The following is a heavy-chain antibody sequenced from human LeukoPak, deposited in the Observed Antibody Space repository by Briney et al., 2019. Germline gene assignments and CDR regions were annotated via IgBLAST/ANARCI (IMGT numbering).Heavy chain of an antibody. CDR3: ARDIAYSSGWSYEYFQH. D-gene: IGHD6-19*01. V-gene: IGHV1-18*01. CDR2: ISAYNGNT. J-gene: IGHJ1*01. CDR1: GYTFTSYG. Sequence: ASVKVSCKASGYTFTSYGISWVRQAPGQGLEWMGWISAYNGNTNYAQKLQGRVTMTTGTSTSTAYVELRSLRSDDTAVYYCARDIAYSSGWSYEYFQHWGQGTLVTVSS.